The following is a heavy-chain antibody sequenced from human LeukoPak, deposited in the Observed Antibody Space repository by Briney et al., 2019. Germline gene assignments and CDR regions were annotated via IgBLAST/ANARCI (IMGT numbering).Heavy chain of an antibody. CDR2: ISWNSGSI. CDR1: GFTFDDYA. CDR3: AKGYCSSTSCLFDP. J-gene: IGHJ5*02. Sequence: PGGSLRLSCAASGFTFDDYAMHWVRQAPGKGLEWVSGISWNSGSIGYADSVKGRFTISRDNAKNSLYLQMNSLRAKDMALYYCAKGYCSSTSCLFDPWGQGTLVTVSS. V-gene: IGHV3-9*03. D-gene: IGHD2-2*01.